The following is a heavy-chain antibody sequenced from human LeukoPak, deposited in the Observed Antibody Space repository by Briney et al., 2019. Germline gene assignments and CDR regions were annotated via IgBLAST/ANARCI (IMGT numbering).Heavy chain of an antibody. CDR1: GFTFSTYW. D-gene: IGHD2-15*01. CDR3: AREGGHCSGGNCWFYFNY. CDR2: ITPEGGEE. Sequence: GLLRLSCAASGFTFSTYWMSWVRQAPGKGLEWGAKITPEGGEENYVGSVKGRFTISRDNAKNSVYVQMNSLRAEDTAVYYCAREGGHCSGGNCWFYFNYWGQGTLVTVSS. J-gene: IGHJ4*02. V-gene: IGHV3-7*01.